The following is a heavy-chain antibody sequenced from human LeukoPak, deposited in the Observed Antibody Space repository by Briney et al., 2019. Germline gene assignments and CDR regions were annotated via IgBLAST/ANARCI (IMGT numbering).Heavy chain of an antibody. CDR2: INHSGST. CDR1: GFTVSSNY. J-gene: IGHJ3*02. D-gene: IGHD3-9*01. V-gene: IGHV4-34*01. Sequence: LRLSCAASGFTVSSNYMSWIRQPPGKGLEWIGEINHSGSTNYNPSLKSRVTISVDTSKNQFSLKPSSVTAADTAVYYCARLLKLRYFDWLPDAFDIWGQGTMVTVSS. CDR3: ARLLKLRYFDWLPDAFDI.